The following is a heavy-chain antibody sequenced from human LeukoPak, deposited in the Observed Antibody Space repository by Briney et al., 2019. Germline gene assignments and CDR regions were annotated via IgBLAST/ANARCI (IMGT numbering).Heavy chain of an antibody. Sequence: GGSLRLSCAASAFTFSDYYMSWIRQAPGKGLEWVSYISSSSSYTNYADSVKGRFTISRDNAKNSLYLQMNSLRAEDTAVYYCARAPHYSNYGPYYYGMDVWGQGTTVTVSS. V-gene: IGHV3-11*06. CDR3: ARAPHYSNYGPYYYGMDV. CDR2: ISSSSSYT. CDR1: AFTFSDYY. J-gene: IGHJ6*02. D-gene: IGHD4-11*01.